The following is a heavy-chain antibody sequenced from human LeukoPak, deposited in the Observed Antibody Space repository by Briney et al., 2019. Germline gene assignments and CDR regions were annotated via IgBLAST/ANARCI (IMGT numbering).Heavy chain of an antibody. V-gene: IGHV3-23*01. J-gene: IGHJ5*02. Sequence: GGSLRLSCAASGFTFNNYAMSWVRQAPGKGLEWVSAISGSGGSTDYADSVKGRFTISRDNSKNTLYLQMNSLRAEDTAVYYCAKSPRWSDPNWFDPWGQGTLVTVSS. CDR3: AKSPRWSDPNWFDP. D-gene: IGHD4-23*01. CDR2: ISGSGGST. CDR1: GFTFNNYA.